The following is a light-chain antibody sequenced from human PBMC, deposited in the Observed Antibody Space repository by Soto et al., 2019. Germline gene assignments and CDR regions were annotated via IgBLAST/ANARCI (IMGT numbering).Light chain of an antibody. CDR1: SSNIGAGYD. CDR2: ANI. Sequence: QLVLTQPPSVSGAPGQRVTISCTGSSSNIGAGYDVHWYQQLPGTAPKLLIYANINRPSGVPDRFSASRSGTSASLAITGLQAEDEAEYYCQSYDTSLSVVFGGGTKLTVL. CDR3: QSYDTSLSVV. J-gene: IGLJ2*01. V-gene: IGLV1-40*01.